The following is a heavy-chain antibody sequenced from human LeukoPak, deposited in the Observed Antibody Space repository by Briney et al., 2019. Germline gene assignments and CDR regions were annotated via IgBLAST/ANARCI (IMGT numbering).Heavy chain of an antibody. CDR1: GGSISSSSAY. J-gene: IGHJ4*02. Sequence: PSEALSLTCTVSGGSISSSSAYWGWIRQPPGKGLEWIGSIYYSKNTYYNPSLKSRVTISADTSKNQFSLTLGSVSATDTAVYYCVSPRGFSYGYFDYWGQGTLVTVSS. D-gene: IGHD5-18*01. CDR2: IYYSKNT. V-gene: IGHV4-39*01. CDR3: VSPRGFSYGYFDY.